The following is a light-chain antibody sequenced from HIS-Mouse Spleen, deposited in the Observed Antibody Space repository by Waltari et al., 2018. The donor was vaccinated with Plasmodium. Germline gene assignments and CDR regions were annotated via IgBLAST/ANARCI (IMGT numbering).Light chain of an antibody. Sequence: GTSSDSGSYNLVSWYQQHPGKAPKLMVYEGSKRPSGVSNRFSGSKSGNTASLTISGLQGEDEADYYCCSYAGSSTYAVFGGGTQLTVL. CDR3: CSYAGSSTYAV. CDR2: EGS. V-gene: IGLV2-23*01. CDR1: SSDSGSYNL. J-gene: IGLJ7*01.